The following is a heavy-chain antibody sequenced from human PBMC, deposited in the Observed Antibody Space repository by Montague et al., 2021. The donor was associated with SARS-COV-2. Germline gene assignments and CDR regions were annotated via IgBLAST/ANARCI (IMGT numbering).Heavy chain of an antibody. CDR1: GLIFSSYS. J-gene: IGHJ4*02. D-gene: IGHD5-12*01. Sequence: SLRLSCAASGLIFSSYSMAWVRQAAGKGLEWVSSISSGIGAIYYADSVKGRFTISREDAKDLMSLQINSMRAEDKALYYCERIVDMGATTVFDYWGQGTPVTVSS. CDR2: ISSGIGAI. V-gene: IGHV3-48*04. CDR3: ERIVDMGATTVFDY.